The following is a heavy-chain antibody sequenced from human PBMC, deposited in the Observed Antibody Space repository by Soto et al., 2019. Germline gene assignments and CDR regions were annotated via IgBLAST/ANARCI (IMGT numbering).Heavy chain of an antibody. CDR1: GFSFSISP. D-gene: IGHD7-27*01. Sequence: ESGGGVVQPGRSLRLSCAASGFSFSISPMHWVRQAPGKGPEWVALISYDGTNKFYADSVKGRFTISRDNSKSTLYLQVDSLRHEDAAVYYCARDPKTSGGQHWAFNYFDSWGQGTLVTVSS. J-gene: IGHJ4*02. CDR3: ARDPKTSGGQHWAFNYFDS. CDR2: ISYDGTNK. V-gene: IGHV3-30-3*01.